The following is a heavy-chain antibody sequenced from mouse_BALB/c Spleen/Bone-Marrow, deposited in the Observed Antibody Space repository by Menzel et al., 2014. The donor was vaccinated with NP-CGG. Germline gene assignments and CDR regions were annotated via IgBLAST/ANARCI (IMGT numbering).Heavy chain of an antibody. CDR1: GFNIKDTY. J-gene: IGHJ4*01. V-gene: IGHV14-3*02. Sequence: VQLQQSGAELVKPGASVKLSCTASGFNIKDTYMHWVEQRPERGLEWIGRIDPANGNTKYDPKFQGKATITADTSSNTAYLQLSSLTSEDTAVYYCARGLLQYYYAMDYWGQGTSVTVSS. D-gene: IGHD2-3*01. CDR3: ARGLLQYYYAMDY. CDR2: IDPANGNT.